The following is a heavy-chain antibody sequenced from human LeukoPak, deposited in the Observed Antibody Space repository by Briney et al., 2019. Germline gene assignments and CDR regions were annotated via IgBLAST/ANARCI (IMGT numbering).Heavy chain of an antibody. CDR2: IYYSGST. Sequence: SETLSLTCTVSGGSISSYYWSWIRQHPGKGLEWIGYIYYSGSTYYNPSLKSRVTISVDTSKNQFSLKLSSVTAADTAVYYCARDREGGYNWFDPWGQGTLVTVSS. CDR1: GGSISSYY. V-gene: IGHV4-59*06. CDR3: ARDREGGYNWFDP. D-gene: IGHD5-12*01. J-gene: IGHJ5*02.